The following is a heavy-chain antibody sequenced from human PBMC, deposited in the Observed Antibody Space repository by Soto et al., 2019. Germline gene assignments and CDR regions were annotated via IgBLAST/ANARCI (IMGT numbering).Heavy chain of an antibody. CDR3: AREGGGGTVAFDY. V-gene: IGHV4-59*01. CDR2: IYYGGSA. Sequence: SETLSLTCSVSAGSLSTYYWSWIRQPPGKGLEWIGYIYYGGSANYNPSLKSRVTITVDTSKNQFSLKVSSVTAADTAVYYCAREGGGGTVAFDYWGQGALVTVSS. D-gene: IGHD2-15*01. J-gene: IGHJ4*02. CDR1: AGSLSTYY.